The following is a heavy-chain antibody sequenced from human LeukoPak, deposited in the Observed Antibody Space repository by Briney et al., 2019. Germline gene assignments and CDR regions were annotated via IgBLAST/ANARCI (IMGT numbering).Heavy chain of an antibody. CDR3: ARLDGDSNAFDI. V-gene: IGHV4-59*01. CDR2: IYYNGST. J-gene: IGHJ3*02. Sequence: PSETLSLTCTVSGGSISSYYWSWIRQPPGKGLEWIGYIYYNGSTNYNPSLKSRVTISVDTSKNQFSLKLSSVTAADTAVYYCARLDGDSNAFDIWGQGTMVTVSS. CDR1: GGSISSYY. D-gene: IGHD3/OR15-3a*01.